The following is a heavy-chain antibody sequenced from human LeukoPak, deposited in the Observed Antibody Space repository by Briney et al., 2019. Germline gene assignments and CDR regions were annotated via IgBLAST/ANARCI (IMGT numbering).Heavy chain of an antibody. D-gene: IGHD5-12*01. CDR2: ISGSGGST. CDR3: AKPGYSGYDHVY. J-gene: IGHJ4*02. V-gene: IGHV3-23*01. Sequence: GGSLRRSCAASGFTFSSYAMSWVRQAPGKGLEWVPAISGSGGSTYYADSVKGRFTISRDNSKNTLYLQMNSLRAEDTAVYYCAKPGYSGYDHVYWGQGTLVTVSS. CDR1: GFTFSSYA.